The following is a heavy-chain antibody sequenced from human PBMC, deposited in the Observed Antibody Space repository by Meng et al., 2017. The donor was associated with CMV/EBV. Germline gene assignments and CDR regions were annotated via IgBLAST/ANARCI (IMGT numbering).Heavy chain of an antibody. Sequence: SETLSLSCAVYGGSFSGYYWSWIRQPPGKGLEWIGEINPSGSTNYNPSLKSRVTISVDTSKNQFSLKLSSVTAADTAVYYCARGYQVWGGNSGYYFDYWGQGTLVTVSS. D-gene: IGHD4-23*01. V-gene: IGHV4-34*01. CDR3: ARGYQVWGGNSGYYFDY. J-gene: IGHJ4*02. CDR1: GGSFSGYY. CDR2: INPSGST.